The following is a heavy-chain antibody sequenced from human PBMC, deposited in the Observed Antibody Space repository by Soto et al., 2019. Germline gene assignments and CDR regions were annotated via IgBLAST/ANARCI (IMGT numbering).Heavy chain of an antibody. Sequence: QVHLVQSGAEVKGPGASVTVSCRASGYTFTNYDINWVRQATGQGLEWMGWMNTNSGDTGYAQNFQGRVTMTRNTSTSTAYMELSSLRSDDTAVYYCARAPLVGFSEWLPVYYNWFDPWGQGTLVTVSS. CDR3: ARAPLVGFSEWLPVYYNWFDP. CDR1: GYTFTNYD. J-gene: IGHJ5*02. D-gene: IGHD3-3*01. V-gene: IGHV1-8*01. CDR2: MNTNSGDT.